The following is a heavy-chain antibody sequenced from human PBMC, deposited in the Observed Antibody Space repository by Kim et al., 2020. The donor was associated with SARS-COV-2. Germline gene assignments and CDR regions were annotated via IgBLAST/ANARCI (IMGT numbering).Heavy chain of an antibody. CDR3: AKTMVRGVMEDWFDP. CDR1: GFTFDDYA. Sequence: GGSLRLSCAASGFTFDDYAMHWVRQAPGKGLEWVSGISWNSGSIGYADSVKGRFTISRDNAKNSLYLQMNSLRAEDTALYYRAKTMVRGVMEDWFDPWGQGTLVTVSS. CDR2: ISWNSGSI. J-gene: IGHJ5*02. D-gene: IGHD3-10*01. V-gene: IGHV3-9*01.